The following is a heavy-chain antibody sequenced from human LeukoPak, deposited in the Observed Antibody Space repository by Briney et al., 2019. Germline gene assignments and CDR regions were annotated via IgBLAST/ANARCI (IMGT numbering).Heavy chain of an antibody. Sequence: GGSLRLSCAASGFTLSKNWLHWVRQAPGKGLVWVSRISPDDKTTSYADSVKGRFTVSRDDAKKTLYLQMNSLRAEDMALYYCAKGIVGATTVVDAFDIWGQGTMVTVSS. D-gene: IGHD1-26*01. CDR3: AKGIVGATTVVDAFDI. CDR1: GFTLSKNW. CDR2: ISPDDKTT. J-gene: IGHJ3*02. V-gene: IGHV3-74*01.